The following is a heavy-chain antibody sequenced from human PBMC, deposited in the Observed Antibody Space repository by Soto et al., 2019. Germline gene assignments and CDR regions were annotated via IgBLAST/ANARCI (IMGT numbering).Heavy chain of an antibody. D-gene: IGHD3-22*01. V-gene: IGHV3-30*04. CDR2: ISYDGSNK. J-gene: IGHJ4*01. Sequence: GGSLRLSCAASGFTFSSYAMHWVRQAPGKGLEWVAGISYDGSNKYYADSVKGRFTISRDNSKNTLYLQMNSLRAEDTAVYYCAREGGDSSGYYFDYWGHGTLVTVSS. CDR1: GFTFSSYA. CDR3: AREGGDSSGYYFDY.